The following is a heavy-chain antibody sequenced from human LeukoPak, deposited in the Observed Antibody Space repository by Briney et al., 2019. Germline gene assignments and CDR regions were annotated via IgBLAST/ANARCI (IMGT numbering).Heavy chain of an antibody. CDR1: GGSISSYY. CDR3: ARRRAEGGSNGHYNWFDP. V-gene: IGHV4-4*07. D-gene: IGHD6-13*01. J-gene: IGHJ5*02. Sequence: SETLSLTCTVSGGSISSYYWNWIRQPAGKGLEWIGHIYTSGSTNYNPSLKSRVTISVDTSKNQFSLKLSSVTAADTAVYYCARRRAEGGSNGHYNWFDPWGQGILVTVSS. CDR2: IYTSGST.